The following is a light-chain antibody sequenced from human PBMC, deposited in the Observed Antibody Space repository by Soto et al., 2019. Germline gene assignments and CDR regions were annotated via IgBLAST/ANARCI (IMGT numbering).Light chain of an antibody. V-gene: IGLV1-44*01. CDR3: SAWAYSLNGLV. CDR2: SNN. J-gene: IGLJ3*02. CDR1: RSNIGSNT. Sequence: QSVLTQPPSASGTPGQRVTISCSGSRSNIGSNTVNWYQQLPGTTPTLLIYSNNKQPSGVPDRFSGSNSGTSASLAISGLQSEDEADYYYSAWAYSLNGLVFGGGTKLTVL.